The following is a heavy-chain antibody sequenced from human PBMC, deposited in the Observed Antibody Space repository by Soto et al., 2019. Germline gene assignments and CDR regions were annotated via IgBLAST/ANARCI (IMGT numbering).Heavy chain of an antibody. CDR3: ARVLVPAAMPEYYYYYGMDV. J-gene: IGHJ6*02. Sequence: GGSLRLSCAASGFTFSSYGMHWVRQAPGKGLEWVAVIWYDGSNKYYADSVKGRFTISRDNSKNTLYLQMNSLRAEDTAVYYFARVLVPAAMPEYYYYYGMDVWGQGTTVTVSS. CDR2: IWYDGSNK. V-gene: IGHV3-33*01. D-gene: IGHD2-2*01. CDR1: GFTFSSYG.